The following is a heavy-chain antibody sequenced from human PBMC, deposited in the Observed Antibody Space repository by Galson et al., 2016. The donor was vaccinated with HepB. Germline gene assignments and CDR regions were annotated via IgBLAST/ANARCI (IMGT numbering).Heavy chain of an antibody. J-gene: IGHJ4*02. Sequence: SLRLSCAASGFTFNTYEINWVRQAPGKGLERVSYISDSGHTIYYADSVRGRFTISRDNAKSSVNLQMNSLRAEDTAVYYCARDGDAYNFDYWGQGTLVTVSS. CDR2: ISDSGHTI. CDR3: ARDGDAYNFDY. CDR1: GFTFNTYE. V-gene: IGHV3-48*03. D-gene: IGHD5-24*01.